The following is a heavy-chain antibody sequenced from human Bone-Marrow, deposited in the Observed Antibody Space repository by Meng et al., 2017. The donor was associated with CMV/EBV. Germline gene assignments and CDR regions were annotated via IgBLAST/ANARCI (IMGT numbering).Heavy chain of an antibody. CDR2: INPNSGGT. V-gene: IGHV1-2*02. CDR3: AREGRFSITDSLDI. J-gene: IGHJ3*02. CDR1: GYTFTSYG. Sequence: ASVKGSCKASGYTFTSYGISWVRQAPGQGLEWMGWINPNSGGTNYAQKFQGRVTMTRDTSISTAYMELSRLRSDDTAVYYCAREGRFSITDSLDIWGQGTMVTVSS. D-gene: IGHD3-3*01.